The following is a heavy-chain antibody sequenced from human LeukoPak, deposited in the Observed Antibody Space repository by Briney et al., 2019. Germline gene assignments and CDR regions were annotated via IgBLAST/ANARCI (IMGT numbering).Heavy chain of an antibody. D-gene: IGHD6-19*01. Sequence: GGSLRLSCAASGFTFSSYAMSWVRQAPGKGLEWVSAISGSGGSTYYADSVKGRFTISRDNAKNSVYLEMNSLRVEDTAVYYCARAPSIAVAGTESDYWGQGTLVTVSS. CDR2: ISGSGGST. CDR3: ARAPSIAVAGTESDY. J-gene: IGHJ4*02. V-gene: IGHV3-23*01. CDR1: GFTFSSYA.